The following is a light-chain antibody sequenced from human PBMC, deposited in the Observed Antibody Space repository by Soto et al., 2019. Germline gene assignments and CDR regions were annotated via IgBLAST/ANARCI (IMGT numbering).Light chain of an antibody. CDR2: DVS. CDR1: SSDVGTYNH. Sequence: QSVLTQPASVSGSPGHSITISCTGTSSDVGTYNHVSWYQQHPGKAPKLMIYDVSNRPSGVSNRFSGSKSGNTASLTISGLQAEDEADYYCSSYTTSTTLGVFGTGTKVTVL. V-gene: IGLV2-14*01. J-gene: IGLJ1*01. CDR3: SSYTTSTTLGV.